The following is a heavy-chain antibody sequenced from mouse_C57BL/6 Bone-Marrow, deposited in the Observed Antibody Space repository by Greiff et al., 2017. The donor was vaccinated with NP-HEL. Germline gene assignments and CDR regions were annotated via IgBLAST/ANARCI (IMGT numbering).Heavy chain of an antibody. Sequence: EVHLVESGPELVKPGASVKISCKASGYSFTGYYMHWVKQSHGNILDWIGYIYPYNGVSSYNQKFKGKATLTVDKSSSTAYMELRSLTSEDSAVYYCAKSYYDYDAWFAYGGQGTLVTVSA. CDR2: IYPYNGVS. CDR1: GYSFTGYY. J-gene: IGHJ3*01. D-gene: IGHD2-4*01. V-gene: IGHV1-31*01. CDR3: AKSYYDYDAWFAY.